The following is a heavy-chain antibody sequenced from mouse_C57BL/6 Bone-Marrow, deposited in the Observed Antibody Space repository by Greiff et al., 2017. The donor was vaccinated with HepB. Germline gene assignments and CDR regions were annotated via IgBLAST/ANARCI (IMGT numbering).Heavy chain of an antibody. CDR1: GYSITSGYY. CDR3: AREDYYYGSYWYFDV. J-gene: IGHJ1*03. D-gene: IGHD1-1*01. CDR2: ISYDGSN. Sequence: ESGPGLVKPSQSLSLTCSVTGYSITSGYYWNWIRQFPGNKLEWMGYISYDGSNNYNPSLKNRISITRDTSKNQFFLKLNSVTTEDTATYYCAREDYYYGSYWYFDVWGTGTTVTVSS. V-gene: IGHV3-6*01.